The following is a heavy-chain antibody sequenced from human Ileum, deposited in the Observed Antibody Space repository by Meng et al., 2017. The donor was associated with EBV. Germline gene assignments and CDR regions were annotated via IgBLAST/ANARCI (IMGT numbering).Heavy chain of an antibody. D-gene: IGHD1-7*01. CDR1: GDSLSSDIW. CDR3: GRDQGRELINH. CDR2: VYHRGDT. V-gene: IGHV4-4*02. Sequence: QVRLQESVPGLVKPSGTLSRPCTFSGDSLSSDIWWSWVRQPPGKGLEWIGEVYHRGDTNYNPSLKSRVDISVDKSKNQFYLSLFSVTAADTAVYYCGRDQGRELINHWGQGTLVTVSS. J-gene: IGHJ4*02.